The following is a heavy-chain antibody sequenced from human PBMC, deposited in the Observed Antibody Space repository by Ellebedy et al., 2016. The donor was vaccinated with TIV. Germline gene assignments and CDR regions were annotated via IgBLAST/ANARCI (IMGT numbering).Heavy chain of an antibody. CDR3: ATSPSHWLDDNHFFDY. D-gene: IGHD6-19*01. Sequence: GGSLRLXXAASGFTFSRYAMSWVRQTPGRGLEWVSAISGSGASTYYADSAKGRFTISRDSSTNTLYLQMNSLRVEDAAVYYCATSPSHWLDDNHFFDYWGQGTLVTVSS. J-gene: IGHJ4*02. CDR2: ISGSGAST. V-gene: IGHV3-23*01. CDR1: GFTFSRYA.